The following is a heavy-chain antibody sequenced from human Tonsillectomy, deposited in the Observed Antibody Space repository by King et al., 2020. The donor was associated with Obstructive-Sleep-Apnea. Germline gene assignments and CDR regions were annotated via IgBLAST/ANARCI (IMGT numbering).Heavy chain of an antibody. CDR2: IKRKIDGETT. CDR3: ATWAGDS. V-gene: IGHV3-15*01. J-gene: IGHJ4*02. CDR1: GFTFSNVW. Sequence: EMQLVPSGGHLVNSGGSLRLSCAASGFTFSNVWMTWARQPPGKGLEWVSLIKRKIDGETTHYPASVKERLIVSRDDSKNMLYLQMNSLKAEDTGVYYCATWAGDSWGQGTLVIVSA. D-gene: IGHD1-26*01.